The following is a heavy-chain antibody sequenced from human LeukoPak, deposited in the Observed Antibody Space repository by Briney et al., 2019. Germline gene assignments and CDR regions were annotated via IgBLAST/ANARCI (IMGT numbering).Heavy chain of an antibody. V-gene: IGHV3-21*01. CDR3: ARDTSGPDY. CDR1: GFIFSTYS. D-gene: IGHD6-19*01. Sequence: GGSLRLSCAASGFIFSTYSMNWVRQAPGKGLEWVSSIGTSSSYIYYGDSVKGRFTISRDNAKNSLYLQMNSLRAEDTAVYYCARDTSGPDYWGQGTLVAVSS. J-gene: IGHJ4*02. CDR2: IGTSSSYI.